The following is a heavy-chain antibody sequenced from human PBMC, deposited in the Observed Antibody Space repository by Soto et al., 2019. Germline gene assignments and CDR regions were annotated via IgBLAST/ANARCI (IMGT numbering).Heavy chain of an antibody. CDR1: GGTFSSYA. CDR3: ARDAQSGYSYGSFDY. Sequence: SVKVSCKASGGTFSSYAISWVRQAPGQGLEWMGGITPIFGTANYAQKFQGRVTITADKSTSTAYMELSSLRSEDTAVYYCARDAQSGYSYGSFDYWGQGTLVTVSS. D-gene: IGHD5-18*01. CDR2: ITPIFGTA. J-gene: IGHJ4*02. V-gene: IGHV1-69*06.